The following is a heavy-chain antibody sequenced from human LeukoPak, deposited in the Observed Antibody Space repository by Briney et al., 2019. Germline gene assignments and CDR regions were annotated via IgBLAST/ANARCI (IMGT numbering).Heavy chain of an antibody. Sequence: HPGRSLRLSCAASGFTFSSYGMYWVRQVPGKGLEWVAVISYDGSSKYYGDSVKGPFTISRDNSKNTLYLQMNSPRAEDTAVYYCARVPRGYSYGIFEYWGQGTLVTVSS. CDR1: GFTFSSYG. V-gene: IGHV3-30*03. CDR2: ISYDGSSK. CDR3: ARVPRGYSYGIFEY. J-gene: IGHJ4*02. D-gene: IGHD5-18*01.